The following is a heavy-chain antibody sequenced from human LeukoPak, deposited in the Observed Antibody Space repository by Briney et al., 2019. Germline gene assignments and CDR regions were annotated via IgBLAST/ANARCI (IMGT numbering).Heavy chain of an antibody. D-gene: IGHD4-17*01. J-gene: IGHJ5*02. V-gene: IGHV1-18*01. Sequence: ASVKVSCKASGYTFTSYGISWVRQAPGQGLEWMGWISAYNGNTNYAQKLQGRVTMTTDTSTSTAYMELRSLRSDDTAVYYCARSYGDYESPPQSNRSWVVHKTISWFDPWGQGTLVTVSS. CDR2: ISAYNGNT. CDR3: ARSYGDYESPPQSNRSWVVHKTISWFDP. CDR1: GYTFTSYG.